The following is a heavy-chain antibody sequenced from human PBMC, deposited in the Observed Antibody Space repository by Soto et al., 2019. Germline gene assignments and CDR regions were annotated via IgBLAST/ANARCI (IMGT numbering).Heavy chain of an antibody. V-gene: IGHV4-59*01. CDR2: SYYSGST. D-gene: IGHD1-26*01. CDR3: ARVIVGATGCDY. J-gene: IGHJ4*02. CDR1: GGSISSYY. Sequence: SETLSLTCTVSGGSISSYYWSWIRQPPGKGLEWIGYSYYSGSTNYNPSLKSRVTISVDTSKNQFPLKLSSVTAADTAVYYCARVIVGATGCDYWGQGTLVTVSS.